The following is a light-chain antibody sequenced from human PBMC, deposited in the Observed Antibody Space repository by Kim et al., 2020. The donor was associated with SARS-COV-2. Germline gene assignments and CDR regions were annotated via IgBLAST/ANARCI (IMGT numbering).Light chain of an antibody. J-gene: IGKJ1*01. CDR3: LQHNDYPLT. Sequence: ASVGDRVTITCRASQGISNYLAWFQQNPGKVPKRLIYVASSLQIAGPSRFSGSGSGTELSLTISSLQPEDFATYCCLQHNDYPLTFCQRTKV. CDR2: VAS. CDR1: QGISNY. V-gene: IGKV1-17*03.